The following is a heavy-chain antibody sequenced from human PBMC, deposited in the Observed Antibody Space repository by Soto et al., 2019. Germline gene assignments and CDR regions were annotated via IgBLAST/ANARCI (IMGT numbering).Heavy chain of an antibody. V-gene: IGHV1-24*01. CDR3: ATPVKEYGSGSFYYFDY. J-gene: IGHJ4*02. CDR2: FDPEDGET. CDR1: GYTLTELS. D-gene: IGHD3-10*01. Sequence: QVQLVQSGAEVKKPGASVKVSCKVSGYTLTELSMHWVRQAPGKGLEWMGGFDPEDGETIYAQKFQGRVTMTKDTSTDTAYMELSSLRSEDTAVYYCATPVKEYGSGSFYYFDYWGQGTLVTVSS.